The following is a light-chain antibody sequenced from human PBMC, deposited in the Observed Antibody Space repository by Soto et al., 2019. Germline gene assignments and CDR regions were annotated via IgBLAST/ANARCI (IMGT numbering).Light chain of an antibody. Sequence: EIVITQSPATLSFSPGERATLSFRASQRITTVAWYQQKPGQAPRLLIYGLSIRAPGVPARFSVSGSGTEFTLTISSLEPEDFAVYYCQQCTNWRITFGQGTRLEIK. V-gene: IGKV3-15*01. J-gene: IGKJ5*01. CDR2: GLS. CDR3: QQCTNWRIT. CDR1: QRITT.